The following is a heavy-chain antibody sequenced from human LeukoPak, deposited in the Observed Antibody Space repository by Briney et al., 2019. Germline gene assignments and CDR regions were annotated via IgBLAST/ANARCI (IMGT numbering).Heavy chain of an antibody. D-gene: IGHD3-3*01. V-gene: IGHV4-34*01. CDR3: ARGGYDFWSGRLYYYYYMDV. CDR2: INHSGST. CDR1: GGHFSGYY. J-gene: IGHJ6*03. Sequence: SETLSLTCAVYGGHFSGYYWSWIRQPPGKGLEWVGEINHSGSTNYNPSLKSRVTISVDTSKNQYCLKLSSVTAADTAVYYCARGGYDFWSGRLYYYYYMDVWGKGTTVTVSS.